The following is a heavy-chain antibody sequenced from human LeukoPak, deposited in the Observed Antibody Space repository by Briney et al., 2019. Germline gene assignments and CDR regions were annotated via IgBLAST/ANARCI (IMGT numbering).Heavy chain of an antibody. J-gene: IGHJ4*01. CDR3: ARHDEECPGEYCFLLSFDY. CDR1: GGSINNFD. Sequence: SETLSLTCTVSGGSINNFDWSWIRQSPGKRLEWIGYVHSSGRTDYNPSLRSRVSMSADTSKSQLSLRLTSVTASDTAVYFCARHDEECPGEYCFLLSFDYWGPGSLVTVSS. D-gene: IGHD2-8*02. CDR2: VHSSGRT. V-gene: IGHV4-59*08.